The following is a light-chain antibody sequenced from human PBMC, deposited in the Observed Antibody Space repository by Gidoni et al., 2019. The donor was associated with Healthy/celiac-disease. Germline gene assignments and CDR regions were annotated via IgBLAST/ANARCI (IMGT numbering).Light chain of an antibody. CDR3: SSYTSSSSVV. V-gene: IGLV2-14*01. CDR2: DVS. Sequence: QSALTPPTSVSGSPGQSITISCTGTSSDVGGYNYVSWYQQPPGKAPKLMIYDVSNRPSGVSNRFSGSKSGNTASLTISGLQAEDEADYYCSSYTSSSSVVFGGGTKLTVL. CDR1: SSDVGGYNY. J-gene: IGLJ2*01.